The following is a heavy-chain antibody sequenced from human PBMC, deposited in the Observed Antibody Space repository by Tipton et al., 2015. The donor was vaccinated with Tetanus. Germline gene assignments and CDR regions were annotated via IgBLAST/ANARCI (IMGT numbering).Heavy chain of an antibody. J-gene: IGHJ4*02. V-gene: IGHV4-31*03. CDR2: ILYTGST. CDR1: GDSINSGDYY. CDR3: ARGSRFWFDY. Sequence: TLSLTCNVSGDSINSGDYYWSWIRQHPGKGLEWIGYILYTGSTYHNPSLKSRLTISVDTSKNQFSLNLTSVTAADTAVYYCARGSRFWFDYWGQGTLVTVSS.